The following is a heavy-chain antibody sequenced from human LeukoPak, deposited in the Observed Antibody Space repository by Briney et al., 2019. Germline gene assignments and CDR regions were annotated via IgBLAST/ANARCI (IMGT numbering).Heavy chain of an antibody. V-gene: IGHV3-30*02. CDR1: GFTFSTYG. D-gene: IGHD5-12*01. Sequence: GGSLRLSCAASGFTFSTYGMHRVRQAPGKGLEWVAFIRYDGSIRYYADPVKGRFTISRDNSQNTLYLQMNSLRPEGTGVYYCAKDRSGYGPDYWGQGTLVTVSS. CDR2: IRYDGSIR. CDR3: AKDRSGYGPDY. J-gene: IGHJ4*02.